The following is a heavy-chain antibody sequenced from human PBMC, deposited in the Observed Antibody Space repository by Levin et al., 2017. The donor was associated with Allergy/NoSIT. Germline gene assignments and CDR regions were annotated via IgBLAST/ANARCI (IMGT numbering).Heavy chain of an antibody. CDR2: ISVSGRET. CDR3: AREGFWTD. J-gene: IGHJ4*02. CDR1: GFRFSDYC. V-gene: IGHV3-11*06. Sequence: LSLTCAASGFRFSDYCMSWIRQVPGKGLEWVSYISVSGRETNYADSVKGRFTISRDNAMNSLSLQMNSLRVDDSAVYYCAREGFWTDWGQGTLVTVSS. D-gene: IGHD3/OR15-3a*01.